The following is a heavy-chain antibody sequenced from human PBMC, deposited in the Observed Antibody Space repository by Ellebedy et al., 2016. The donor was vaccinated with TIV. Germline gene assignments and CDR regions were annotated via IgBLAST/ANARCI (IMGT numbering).Heavy chain of an antibody. CDR2: ISGDGVST. J-gene: IGHJ4*02. CDR1: GFTFVDYA. V-gene: IGHV3-23*01. CDR3: SSPFYGSGSEDHPPDC. D-gene: IGHD2/OR15-2a*01. Sequence: GESLKISXAASGFTFVDYAMSWVRQAPGKGLEWVSGISGDGVSTYYADSVKGRFTISRDNSKNTGDLLMKSLRGEDTAVYCCSSPFYGSGSEDHPPDCWGQGTLVSVSS.